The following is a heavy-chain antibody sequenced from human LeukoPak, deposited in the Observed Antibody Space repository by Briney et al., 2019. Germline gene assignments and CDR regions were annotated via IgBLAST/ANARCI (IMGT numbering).Heavy chain of an antibody. J-gene: IGHJ4*02. V-gene: IGHV3-30*03. CDR3: ARDFMYNTNCVGC. CDR1: GFTFSTYG. D-gene: IGHD2-2*01. CDR2: ISFDENNK. Sequence: PGGSLRLSCEASGFTFSTYGMHWVRQAPGKGLEWVAIISFDENNKYYADSVKGRFTISRENSKKRLYLQMNSLRADDTAVYYCARDFMYNTNCVGCWGQGTLVTVSS.